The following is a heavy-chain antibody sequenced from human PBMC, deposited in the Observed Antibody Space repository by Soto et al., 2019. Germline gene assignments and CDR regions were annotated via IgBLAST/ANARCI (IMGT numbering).Heavy chain of an antibody. CDR2: ISSSSSYI. D-gene: IGHD6-13*01. CDR1: GFTLGDYY. J-gene: IGHJ4*02. Sequence: QVLLVESGGGLVKPGGSLSLSCVASGFTLGDYYMTWIRQAPGKGLEWVSYISSSSSYIKYVDSVKGRFTISRDNAKNSLYLQMNSLRAEDTAVYYCARVQRGNSWSSNYWGQGTLVTVSS. V-gene: IGHV3-11*06. CDR3: ARVQRGNSWSSNY.